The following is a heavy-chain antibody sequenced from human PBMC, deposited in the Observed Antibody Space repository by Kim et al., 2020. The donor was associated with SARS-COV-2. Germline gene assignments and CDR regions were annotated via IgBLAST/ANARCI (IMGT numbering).Heavy chain of an antibody. V-gene: IGHV5-10-1*01. CDR1: GYSFTSYW. CDR3: ARSLVVVPAAHYYGMDV. J-gene: IGHJ6*02. CDR2: IDSSDSYT. D-gene: IGHD2-2*01. Sequence: GESLKISCKGSGYSFTSYWRSWVRQMPGKGLECMGRIDSSDSYTNYSLSFQGHVTISADKSIRTAYLHWSSRKASDTAMYYCARSLVVVPAAHYYGMDVWGQGTTVTVSS.